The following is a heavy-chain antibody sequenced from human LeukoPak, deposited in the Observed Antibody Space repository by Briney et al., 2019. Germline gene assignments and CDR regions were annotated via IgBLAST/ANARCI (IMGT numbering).Heavy chain of an antibody. CDR3: ARGDSDFWSGYPYYYYYYMDV. D-gene: IGHD3-3*01. CDR2: IYYSGTT. CDR1: GGSISSRSYY. V-gene: IGHV4-39*07. Sequence: PSETLSLTCTVSGGSISSRSYYWGWSRQPPGKGLEWIGCIYYSGTTYYNPSLKSRVTISIDTSKNQFSLKLSSVTAADTAVYYCARGDSDFWSGYPYYYYYYMDVWGKGTTVTVSS. J-gene: IGHJ6*03.